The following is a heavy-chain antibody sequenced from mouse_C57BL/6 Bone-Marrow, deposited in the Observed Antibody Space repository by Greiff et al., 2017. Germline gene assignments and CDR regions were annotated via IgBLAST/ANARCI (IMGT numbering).Heavy chain of an antibody. V-gene: IGHV2-2*01. CDR3: AGRGGGGAMDY. Sequence: QVQLKQSGPGLVQPSQCLSISCTASGFSLTSYGVHWVRQSPGKGLEWLGVICSGGSTDYNEAFISRLSISKDNPKSQVFFKMNSLQAEDTAIYYCAGRGGGGAMDYWGQGTSVTVSS. CDR1: GFSLTSYG. J-gene: IGHJ4*01. CDR2: ICSGGST.